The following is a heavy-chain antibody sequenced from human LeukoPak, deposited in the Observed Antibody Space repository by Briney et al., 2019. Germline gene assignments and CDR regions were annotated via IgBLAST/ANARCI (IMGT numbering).Heavy chain of an antibody. CDR1: GYTFTSYY. V-gene: IGHV1-46*01. Sequence: ASVKVSCTASGYTFTSYYMHWVRQAPGQGLEWMGIINPSGGSTSYAQKFQGRVTMTRDTSTSTVYMELSSLRSGDTAVYYCARGPQGYYFDYWGQGTLVTVSS. CDR2: INPSGGST. J-gene: IGHJ4*02. CDR3: ARGPQGYYFDY.